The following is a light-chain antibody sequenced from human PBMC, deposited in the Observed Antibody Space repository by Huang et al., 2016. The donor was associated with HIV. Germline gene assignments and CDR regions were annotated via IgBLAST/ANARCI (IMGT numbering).Light chain of an antibody. CDR2: DAS. V-gene: IGKV1-33*01. CDR1: QDISNY. CDR3: QQYDNLPLT. J-gene: IGKJ4*01. Sequence: DIQMTQSPSSLSASVGHRVTITCQASQDISNYLNWYQLKPGKAPKLLIYDASNLETGVTSRFSGSGSGTDFTLTISSLRPDDVATYYCQQYDNLPLTFGGGTKVEIK.